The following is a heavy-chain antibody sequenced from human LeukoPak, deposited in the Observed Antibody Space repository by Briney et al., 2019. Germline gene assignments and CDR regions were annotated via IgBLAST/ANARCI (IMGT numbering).Heavy chain of an antibody. V-gene: IGHV4-59*01. J-gene: IGHJ4*02. CDR2: IYYSGST. CDR3: ARLFHPALSGNYPFDY. Sequence: SPSETLSLTCTVSGGSINSYYWSWIRQPPGKGLEWIAYIYYSGSTSYNPSLKSRVTISVGTSKNQFSLKLNSVTAADTAMYYCARLFHPALSGNYPFDYWGQGTLVTVSS. CDR1: GGSINSYY. D-gene: IGHD1-26*01.